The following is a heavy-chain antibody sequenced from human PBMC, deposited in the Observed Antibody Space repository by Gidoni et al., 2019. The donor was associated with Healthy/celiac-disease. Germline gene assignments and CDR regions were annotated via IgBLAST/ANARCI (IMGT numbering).Heavy chain of an antibody. Sequence: QITLKESGPTLVKPTQTLTLTCPFPGFSLSTSGVGVGWIRQPPGKALEWRALIYWDDDKRYSPSLKSRLTITKDTSKNQVVLTMTNMDPVDTATYYCAHRRSSSGWSRNYYFDYWGQGTLVTVSS. V-gene: IGHV2-5*02. CDR1: GFSLSTSGVG. D-gene: IGHD6-19*01. CDR2: IYWDDDK. CDR3: AHRRSSSGWSRNYYFDY. J-gene: IGHJ4*02.